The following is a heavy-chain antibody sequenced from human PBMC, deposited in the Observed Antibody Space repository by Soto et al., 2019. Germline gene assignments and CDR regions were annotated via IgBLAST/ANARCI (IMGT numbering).Heavy chain of an antibody. CDR2: ISSTSSYI. D-gene: IGHD3-3*01. J-gene: IGHJ6*03. Sequence: GGSLRLSCAASGFTFSSYSMNWVRQAPGKGLEWVSSISSTSSYIYYADSLKGRFTISRDNAKNSLYLQMNSLRAEDTAVYYCARDLEHYDFWSGYDTDPYYMDVWGKGTTVTVSS. CDR3: ARDLEHYDFWSGYDTDPYYMDV. CDR1: GFTFSSYS. V-gene: IGHV3-21*01.